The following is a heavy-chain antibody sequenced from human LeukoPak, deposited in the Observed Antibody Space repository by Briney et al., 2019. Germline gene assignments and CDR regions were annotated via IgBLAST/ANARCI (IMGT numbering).Heavy chain of an antibody. J-gene: IGHJ4*02. CDR1: GWSFSGGYY. CDR2: INHVGHT. D-gene: IGHD2-15*01. CDR3: AVGYCSGGSCYKDPKDDY. Sequence: SETLSLTCAVYGWSFSGGYYWSWIRQSPGKGLEWIGEINHVGHTNYNPPLKSRATISTDSSKTQFSLKLSSVTAADTAVYYCAVGYCSGGSCYKDPKDDYWGQGTLVTVSS. V-gene: IGHV4-34*01.